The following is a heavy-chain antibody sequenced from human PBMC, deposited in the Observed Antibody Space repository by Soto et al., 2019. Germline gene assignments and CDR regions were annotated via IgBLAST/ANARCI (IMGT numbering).Heavy chain of an antibody. CDR1: GYSITAGGYY. CDR3: ARMYSSGTGWFHP. CDR2: FYSSGSI. Sequence: SETLSITCFVSGYSITAGGYYWSWIRHHPGKGLEWIGSFYSSGSIIYNPSLRSRVSISGDTSSNQFSMSLTSVTTADTARYYCARMYSSGTGWFHPWGQGTLVTVSS. J-gene: IGHJ5*02. D-gene: IGHD6-19*01. V-gene: IGHV4-31*03.